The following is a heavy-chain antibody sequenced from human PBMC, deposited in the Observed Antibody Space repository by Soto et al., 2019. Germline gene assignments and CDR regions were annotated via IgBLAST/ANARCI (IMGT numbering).Heavy chain of an antibody. J-gene: IGHJ4*02. CDR1: GYSFTSYC. D-gene: IGHD3-16*02. CDR3: AREAPRSGRYTE. Sequence: PGESLQISCQASGYSFTSYCICWVRQMPGKGLEWMGIIYPGDSDTRNSPSFQGQVTLSVDKSISTAYLQWSSPKASDTAIYYCAREAPRSGRYTEWGQGTLVTVSS. CDR2: IYPGDSDT. V-gene: IGHV5-51*01.